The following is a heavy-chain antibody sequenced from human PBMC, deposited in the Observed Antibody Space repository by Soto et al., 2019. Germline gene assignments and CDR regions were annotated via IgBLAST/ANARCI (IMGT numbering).Heavy chain of an antibody. D-gene: IGHD2-15*01. J-gene: IGHJ3*02. CDR1: GFTFSTYG. CDR2: VWFDGRDK. Sequence: GGSLRLSCAASGFTFSTYGMHWVRQAPGKGLEWVALVWFDGRDKYSSDSVKGRFTISRDNSKTTLYLQMNSLRAEDTAVYYCERLYCSASSCYSVGGFDIWGQGTMVTVSS. V-gene: IGHV3-33*01. CDR3: ERLYCSASSCYSVGGFDI.